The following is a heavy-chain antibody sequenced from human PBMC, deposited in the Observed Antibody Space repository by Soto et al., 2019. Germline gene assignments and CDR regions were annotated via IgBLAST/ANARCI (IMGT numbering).Heavy chain of an antibody. CDR2: FNHSGST. V-gene: IGHV4-34*01. D-gene: IGHD6-6*01. J-gene: IGHJ4*02. CDR3: SSSGYSSSHYFDY. CDR1: GVSFSGYY. Sequence: PSEPLSLTCDVSGVSFSGYYWSWIRQPPGKGLEWIGEFNHSGSTNYNPSLKRRVTISVDTSKSQFSRKLSSVTAADTAVYYCSSSGYSSSHYFDYWGQGTLVTVSS.